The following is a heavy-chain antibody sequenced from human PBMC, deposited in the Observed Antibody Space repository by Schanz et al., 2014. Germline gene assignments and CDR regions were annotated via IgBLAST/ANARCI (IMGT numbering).Heavy chain of an antibody. Sequence: QVQLQESGPGLVKPSESLSLTCTVSGGSISSYYWSWIRQPPGKGLEWIAYIYYTASTNYNPSLRSRVTISADTSKNQFSLKLTSVTAADSAVYFCTRGNALDVWGPGTTVTVSS. CDR1: GGSISSYY. D-gene: IGHD1-1*01. J-gene: IGHJ6*02. V-gene: IGHV4-59*01. CDR3: TRGNALDV. CDR2: IYYTAST.